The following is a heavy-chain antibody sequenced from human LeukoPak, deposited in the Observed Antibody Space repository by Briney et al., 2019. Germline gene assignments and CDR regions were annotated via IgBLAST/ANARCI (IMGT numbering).Heavy chain of an antibody. CDR1: GGSFSGYY. J-gene: IGHJ4*02. V-gene: IGHV4-34*01. CDR3: ARGGGTPELYYFDY. Sequence: SETLSLTCAVYGGSFSGYYWSWIRQPPGKGLEWIGEINHSGSTNYNLSLKSRVTISVDTSKNQFSLKLSSVTAADTAVYYRARGGGTPELYYFDYWGQGTLVTVSS. CDR2: INHSGST. D-gene: IGHD4-23*01.